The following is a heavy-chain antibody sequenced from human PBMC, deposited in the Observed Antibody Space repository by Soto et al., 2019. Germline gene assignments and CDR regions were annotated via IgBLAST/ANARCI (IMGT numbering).Heavy chain of an antibody. D-gene: IGHD3-10*01. CDR1: GFTFSSYG. V-gene: IGHV3-30*18. Sequence: PGGSLRLSCAASGFTFSSYGMHWVRQAPGKGLEWVAVISYDGSNKYYADSVKGRFTISRDNSKNTLYLQMNSLRAEDTAVYYCAKDRNYGSGSYYNFSPPANWGQGTLVTVSS. J-gene: IGHJ4*02. CDR3: AKDRNYGSGSYYNFSPPAN. CDR2: ISYDGSNK.